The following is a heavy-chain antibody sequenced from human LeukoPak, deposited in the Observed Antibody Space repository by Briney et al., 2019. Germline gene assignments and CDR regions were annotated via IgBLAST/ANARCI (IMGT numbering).Heavy chain of an antibody. J-gene: IGHJ4*02. Sequence: SVKLSCTASGGTFSSYTISWVRQAPGQGLEWMGGIIPIRGIANYAQKFQGSVTITADKSTSTAYMELSSLRSEDTAVYYCARDYGDYSYYFDYWGQGTLVTVSS. CDR2: IIPIRGIA. CDR3: ARDYGDYSYYFDY. CDR1: GGTFSSYT. V-gene: IGHV1-69*10. D-gene: IGHD4-17*01.